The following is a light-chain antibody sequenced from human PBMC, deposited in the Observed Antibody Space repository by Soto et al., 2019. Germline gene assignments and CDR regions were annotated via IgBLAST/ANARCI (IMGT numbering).Light chain of an antibody. J-gene: IGLJ2*01. CDR2: EVT. CDR1: TSDVGGLNY. CDR3: SSYTTSSTWV. Sequence: QSVLTQPASVSGSPGQSITISCTGTTSDVGGLNYVSWYQHHPGNAPKLLIYEVTNRPSGVSDRFSGSKSDNTASLTISGLQAEEESDYYCSSYTTSSTWVFGGGTKLTVL. V-gene: IGLV2-14*01.